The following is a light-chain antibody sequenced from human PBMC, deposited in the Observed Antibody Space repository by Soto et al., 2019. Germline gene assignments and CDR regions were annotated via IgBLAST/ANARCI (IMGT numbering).Light chain of an antibody. J-gene: IGKJ1*01. V-gene: IGKV1-9*01. CDR2: AAS. CDR3: QHYTSYSEA. CDR1: QGINIF. Sequence: DIQLTQSPSFLSASVGDRVTITCRASQGINIFLAWFQQKPGKAPNLLISAASTLQSGVPSRFSGSGSETEFTLTITSLQPEDSATYYCQHYTSYSEAFGLGTKVELK.